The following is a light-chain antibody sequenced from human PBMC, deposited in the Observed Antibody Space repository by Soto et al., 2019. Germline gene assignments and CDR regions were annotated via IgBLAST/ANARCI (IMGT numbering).Light chain of an antibody. CDR3: QQYNNWPRT. J-gene: IGKJ1*01. CDR1: QSVSSN. Sequence: EIVMTQSPVNISMSPGKRTTLSCRASQSVSSNLAWYQQKPGQAPRLLIYGASTRATGIPARFSGSGSGTEFTLTISSLQSEDFAVYYCQQYNNWPRTFGQGTKVDIK. CDR2: GAS. V-gene: IGKV3-15*01.